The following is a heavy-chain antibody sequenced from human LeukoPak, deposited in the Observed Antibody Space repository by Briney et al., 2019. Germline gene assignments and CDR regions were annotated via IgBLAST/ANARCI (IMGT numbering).Heavy chain of an antibody. CDR2: IYPGDSDT. CDR1: GYSFTSYW. J-gene: IGHJ3*02. CDR3: ARRLPLAGSYYHAFGI. D-gene: IGHD1-26*01. Sequence: GESLKISCKGSGYSFTSYWIGWVRQMPGKGLEWMGIIYPGDSDTRYSPSFQGQVTISADKSISTAYLQWSSLKASDTAMYYCARRLPLAGSYYHAFGIWGQGTMVTVSS. V-gene: IGHV5-51*01.